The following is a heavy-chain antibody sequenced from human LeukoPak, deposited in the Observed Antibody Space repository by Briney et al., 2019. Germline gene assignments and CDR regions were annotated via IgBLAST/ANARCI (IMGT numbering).Heavy chain of an antibody. D-gene: IGHD6-19*01. CDR1: GGTFSSYA. Sequence: ASVKVSCKASGGTFSSYAISWVRQAPGQGLEWMGGIIPIFGTANYAQKFQGRVTITADESTSTAYMELSSLRSEDTAVYYCAEHSSGWYYFDYWGQGILVTVSS. CDR3: AEHSSGWYYFDY. J-gene: IGHJ4*01. CDR2: IIPIFGTA. V-gene: IGHV1-69*13.